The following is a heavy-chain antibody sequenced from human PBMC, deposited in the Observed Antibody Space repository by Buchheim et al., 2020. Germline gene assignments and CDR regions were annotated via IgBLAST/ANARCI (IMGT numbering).Heavy chain of an antibody. J-gene: IGHJ6*02. CDR2: IWYDGSNK. CDR3: ARATPVPGLRFLEWLSYGMDV. CDR1: GFTFSSYG. D-gene: IGHD3-3*01. Sequence: QVQLVESGGGVVQPGRSLRLSCAASGFTFSSYGMHWVRQAPGKGLEWVAVIWYDGSNKYYADSVKGRFTISRDNSKNTLYLQMNSLRAEDTAVYYCARATPVPGLRFLEWLSYGMDVWGQGTT. V-gene: IGHV3-33*01.